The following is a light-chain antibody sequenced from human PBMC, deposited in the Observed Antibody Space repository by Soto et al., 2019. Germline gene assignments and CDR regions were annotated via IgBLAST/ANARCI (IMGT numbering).Light chain of an antibody. V-gene: IGLV2-11*01. Sequence: QSVLTQPRSVSGSPGQSVTISCTGTSSDVGGYNYVSWYQQHPGKAPKLMIYDVSKRPSGVPDRFSCSKSGNTAYLTISGLQAEDEADYYCCSYAGSYVVFGGGTKLTVL. CDR3: CSYAGSYVV. J-gene: IGLJ2*01. CDR2: DVS. CDR1: SSDVGGYNY.